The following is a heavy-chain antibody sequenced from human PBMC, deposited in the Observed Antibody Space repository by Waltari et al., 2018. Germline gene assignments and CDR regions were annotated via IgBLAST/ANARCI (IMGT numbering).Heavy chain of an antibody. D-gene: IGHD3-22*01. Sequence: QLQLQESGPGLVKPSETLSLTCTVSGGPISRSRYYWGWIRQPPGKGLEWIGSMYYSGSTYYNPSLKSRVTISVDTSKNQFSLKLSSVTAADTAVYYCAREGDSSGPFDYWGQGTLVTVSS. CDR2: MYYSGST. J-gene: IGHJ4*02. CDR3: AREGDSSGPFDY. V-gene: IGHV4-39*07. CDR1: GGPISRSRYY.